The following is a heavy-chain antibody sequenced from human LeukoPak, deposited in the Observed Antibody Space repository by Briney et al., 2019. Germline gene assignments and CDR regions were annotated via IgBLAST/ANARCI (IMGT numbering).Heavy chain of an antibody. J-gene: IGHJ4*02. D-gene: IGHD3-22*01. CDR3: AKGFYYDGTGAPLDY. CDR2: IWYDGSNK. Sequence: GGSLRLSCAASGFTFSSYGMHWVRQAPGKGLEWAAVIWYDGSNKYYADSVKGRFTISRDNSKNTLYLQMNSLRAEDTAVYYCAKGFYYDGTGAPLDYWGQGTLVTVSS. V-gene: IGHV3-30*02. CDR1: GFTFSSYG.